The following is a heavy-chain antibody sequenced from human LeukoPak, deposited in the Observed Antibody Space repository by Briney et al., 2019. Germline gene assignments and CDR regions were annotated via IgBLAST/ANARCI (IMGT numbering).Heavy chain of an antibody. CDR2: ISSSSSYI. CDR1: GFTFSSYS. V-gene: IGHV3-21*01. Sequence: TTGGSLRLSCAASGFTFSSYSMNWVRQAPGKGLEWVSSISSSSSYIYYAGSVKGRFTISRDNAKNSLYLQMNSLRAEDTAVYYCARGLTMVRGVSGDAFDIWGQGTMVTVSS. J-gene: IGHJ3*02. CDR3: ARGLTMVRGVSGDAFDI. D-gene: IGHD3-10*01.